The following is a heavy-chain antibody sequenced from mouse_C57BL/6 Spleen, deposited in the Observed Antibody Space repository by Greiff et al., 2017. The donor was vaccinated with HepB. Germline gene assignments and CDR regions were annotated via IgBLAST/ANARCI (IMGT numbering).Heavy chain of an antibody. J-gene: IGHJ2*01. D-gene: IGHD4-1*01. Sequence: VQLQQSGPELVKPGASVKISCKASGYTFTDYYMNWVKQSHGKSLEWIGDINPNNGGTSYNQKFKGKATLTVDKSSSTAYMELRSLTSEDSAVYYCARSGANWDLDYWGQGTTLTVSS. CDR3: ARSGANWDLDY. CDR1: GYTFTDYY. CDR2: INPNNGGT. V-gene: IGHV1-26*01.